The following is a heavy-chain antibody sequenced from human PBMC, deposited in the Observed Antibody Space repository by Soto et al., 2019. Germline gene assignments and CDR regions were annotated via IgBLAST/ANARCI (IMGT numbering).Heavy chain of an antibody. V-gene: IGHV3-23*01. CDR2: IGGSDGKT. J-gene: IGHJ4*02. D-gene: IGHD3-3*01. Sequence: GGSLRLSCAASGFSFGSYALSWVRRAPGKGLEWVSTIGGSDGKTFYADSVKGRFSISRDTSQSTLYLQMNSLRADDTAMYYCARWSYLDYWGQGTRVTVSS. CDR3: ARWSYLDY. CDR1: GFSFGSYA.